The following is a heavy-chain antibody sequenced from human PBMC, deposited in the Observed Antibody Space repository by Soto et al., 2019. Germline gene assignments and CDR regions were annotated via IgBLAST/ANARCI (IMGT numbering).Heavy chain of an antibody. CDR3: ARSTTGIIIWFDP. D-gene: IGHD4-17*01. CDR1: GGSFSGYY. J-gene: IGHJ5*02. Sequence: PSETLSLTCAVYGGSFSGYYWSWIRQPPGKGLEWIGEINHSGSTNYNPSLKSRVTISVGTSKNQFSPKLSSVTAADTAVYYCARSTTGIIIWFDPWGQGTLVTVSS. CDR2: INHSGST. V-gene: IGHV4-34*01.